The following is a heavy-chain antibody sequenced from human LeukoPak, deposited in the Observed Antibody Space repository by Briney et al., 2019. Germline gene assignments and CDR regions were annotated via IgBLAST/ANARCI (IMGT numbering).Heavy chain of an antibody. Sequence: ASVKVSCKSSGYTFTSYGISWVRQAPGQGLEWMGWISAYNGNTNYAQKLQGRVTMTTDTSASTAYMELRSLRSDDTAVYYCAKDCSSTSCYSDWGQGTLVTVSS. CDR1: GYTFTSYG. CDR2: ISAYNGNT. CDR3: AKDCSSTSCYSD. D-gene: IGHD2-2*01. J-gene: IGHJ4*02. V-gene: IGHV1-18*01.